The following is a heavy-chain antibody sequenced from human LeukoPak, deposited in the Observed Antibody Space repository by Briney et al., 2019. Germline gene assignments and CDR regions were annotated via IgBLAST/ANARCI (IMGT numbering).Heavy chain of an antibody. V-gene: IGHV1-3*01. D-gene: IGHD3-22*01. CDR3: ARGDNYYDSSPDY. CDR1: GYTFTSYA. CDR2: INAGNGNT. Sequence: ASVKVSCKASGYTFTSYAMHWVRQAPGQRLEWMGWINAGNGNTKYSQKFQGRVTITRDTSASTAYMELSSLRSEDTAVYYCARGDNYYDSSPDYWGQGTLVTVSS. J-gene: IGHJ4*02.